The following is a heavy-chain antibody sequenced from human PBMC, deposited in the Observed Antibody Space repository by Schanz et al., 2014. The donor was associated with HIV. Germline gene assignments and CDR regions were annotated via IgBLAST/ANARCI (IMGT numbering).Heavy chain of an antibody. V-gene: IGHV3-30*18. CDR2: ISYDGSNK. CDR1: GFTFSSYG. Sequence: QVQLVESGGGVVQPGRSLRLSCAASGFTFSSYGMHWVRQAPGKGLEWVAVISYDGSNKYYADSVKGRFTISRDKSKNPLYLQMNSLRAEDTAVYYCAKEEQQLGGVGGYHFDYWGQGTLVTVSS. CDR3: AKEEQQLGGVGGYHFDY. D-gene: IGHD6-13*01. J-gene: IGHJ4*02.